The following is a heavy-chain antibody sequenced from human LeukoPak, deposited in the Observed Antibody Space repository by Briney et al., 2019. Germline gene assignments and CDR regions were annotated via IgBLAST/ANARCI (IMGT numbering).Heavy chain of an antibody. D-gene: IGHD4-17*01. CDR2: IPYDGSHK. Sequence: PGGSLRLSCAASGITFRSYGMHWVRQAQGKGLEWVAVIPYDGSHKYYADSVKGRFSISRDNSKNTLYLQMNSLRADDTAVYYCAKGARGDTVTSIVGLNWFDPWGQGTLVTVSS. CDR1: GITFRSYG. CDR3: AKGARGDTVTSIVGLNWFDP. V-gene: IGHV3-30*18. J-gene: IGHJ5*02.